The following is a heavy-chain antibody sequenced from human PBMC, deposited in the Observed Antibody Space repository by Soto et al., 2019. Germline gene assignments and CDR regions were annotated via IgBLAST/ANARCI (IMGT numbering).Heavy chain of an antibody. Sequence: GGSLRLSCVASGFTFSSYAMSWVRQAPGKGLEWVSAIGADGGSTYYADSVKGRFTISRDNSRTTLYLQMSSLGAEDTATYYCAKRISSKRGPGGFDYWGQGALVTVSS. V-gene: IGHV3-23*01. CDR3: AKRISSKRGPGGFDY. CDR1: GFTFSSYA. J-gene: IGHJ4*02. CDR2: IGADGGST. D-gene: IGHD2-15*01.